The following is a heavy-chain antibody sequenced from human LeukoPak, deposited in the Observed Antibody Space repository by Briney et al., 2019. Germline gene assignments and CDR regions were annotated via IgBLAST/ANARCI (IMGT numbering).Heavy chain of an antibody. CDR1: GFTFSSYA. J-gene: IGHJ6*02. V-gene: IGHV3-30-3*01. CDR3: ARDREDIVVVPAAHNYYYYGMDV. D-gene: IGHD2-2*01. CDR2: ISYDGSNK. Sequence: GRSLRLSCAASGFTFSSYAMHWVRQAPGKGLEWVAVISYDGSNKYYADSVKGRFTISRDNSKNTLYLQMNSLRAEDTAVYYCARDREDIVVVPAAHNYYYYGMDVWGQGTTVTVSS.